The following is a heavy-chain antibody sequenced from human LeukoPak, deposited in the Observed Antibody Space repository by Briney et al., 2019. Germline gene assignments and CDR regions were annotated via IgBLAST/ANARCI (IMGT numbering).Heavy chain of an antibody. CDR2: IYYSGST. V-gene: IGHV4-39*01. Sequence: SETLSLTCTVSGGSISSSSYYWGWIRQPPGKGLEWIGSIYYSGSTYYNPSLKSRVTISVDTSKNQFSLKLSSVTAADTAVYYCARPYCTNGVCYPHFDYWGQGTLVTVPS. J-gene: IGHJ4*02. CDR1: GGSISSSSYY. D-gene: IGHD2-8*01. CDR3: ARPYCTNGVCYPHFDY.